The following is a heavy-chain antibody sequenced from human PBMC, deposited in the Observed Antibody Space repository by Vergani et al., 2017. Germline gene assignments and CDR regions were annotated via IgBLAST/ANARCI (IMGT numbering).Heavy chain of an antibody. D-gene: IGHD3-16*01. Sequence: QVQLQESGPGLVKPSQTLSLTCTVSGGSISSGSYYWSWIRQPAGKGLEWIGRIYTSGSTNYNPSLKSRVTISVDTSKNQFSLKLSSVNAADTAVYYFARVQFGGANTGIDVSSQGTTVTVSS. CDR1: GGSISSGSYY. J-gene: IGHJ6*02. CDR3: ARVQFGGANTGIDV. V-gene: IGHV4-61*02. CDR2: IYTSGST.